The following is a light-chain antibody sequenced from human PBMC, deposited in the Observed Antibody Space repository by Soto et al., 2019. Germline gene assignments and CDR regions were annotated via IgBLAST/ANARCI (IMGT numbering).Light chain of an antibody. J-gene: IGKJ4*01. CDR3: QQFGSYPLT. CDR2: VAS. Sequence: IQLTQSPSFLSASVGDTVTITCQASQGIGSHLAWYQQKPGTVPNLLIYVASALQSGVPSRFSGSGSGTEFTLTINSLQPEDFATYYCQQFGSYPLTFGGGTDVEIK. CDR1: QGIGSH. V-gene: IGKV1-9*01.